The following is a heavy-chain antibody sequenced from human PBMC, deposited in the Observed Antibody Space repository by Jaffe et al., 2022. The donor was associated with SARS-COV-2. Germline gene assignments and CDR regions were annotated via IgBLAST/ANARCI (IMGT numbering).Heavy chain of an antibody. CDR3: ARETSGNYWGLDY. V-gene: IGHV3-74*01. D-gene: IGHD1-26*01. CDR1: GFSFSSYW. J-gene: IGHJ4*02. CDR2: INTDGSGT. Sequence: EVQLVESGGGLVQPGGSLRLSCAASGFSFSSYWMHWVRQAPGKGLVWVSRINTDGSGTSYADSVKGRCTISRDNAKNTLYLQMNSLRAEDTAIYYCARETSGNYWGLDYWAQGTLVTVSP.